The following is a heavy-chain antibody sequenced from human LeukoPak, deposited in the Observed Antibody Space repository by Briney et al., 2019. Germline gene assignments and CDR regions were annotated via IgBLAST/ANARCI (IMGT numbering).Heavy chain of an antibody. CDR3: ARGTYRDADAFDI. J-gene: IGHJ3*02. CDR2: ISAYNGNT. V-gene: IGHV1-18*01. Sequence: ASVTVSCTASGYTFTSYGISWVRQAPGQGLEWVGWISAYNGNTNYAQKLQGRVTITTDTSTSTAYMELRSLTSDDTAVYYCARGTYRDADAFDIWGQGTMVTVSS. D-gene: IGHD3-16*02. CDR1: GYTFTSYG.